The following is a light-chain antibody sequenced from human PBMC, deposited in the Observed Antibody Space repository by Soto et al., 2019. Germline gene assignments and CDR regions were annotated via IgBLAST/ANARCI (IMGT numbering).Light chain of an antibody. CDR1: SSDVGSYNL. V-gene: IGLV2-23*02. CDR3: CSYAGSSTFAYV. Sequence: QSALTQPASVSGSPGQSITISCAGTSSDVGSYNLVSWYQQHPGKAPKLMIYEVSKRPSGVSNRFSGSKSGNTASLTISGLQAEDEADYYCCSYAGSSTFAYVFGTGTRSPS. J-gene: IGLJ1*01. CDR2: EVS.